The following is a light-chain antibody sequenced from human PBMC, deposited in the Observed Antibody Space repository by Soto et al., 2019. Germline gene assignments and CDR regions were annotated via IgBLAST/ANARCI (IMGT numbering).Light chain of an antibody. CDR1: TGAVTSGHY. Sequence: QAVVTQEPSLTVSPGGTVTLTCGSSTGAVTSGHYPYWFQQKPGQAPRTLIYHMSNKHTWTLARFSGSLLGGKAALTLSGAQPEDEADYYCFLCYSGAVVFGGGTKVTVL. CDR2: HMS. J-gene: IGLJ3*02. V-gene: IGLV7-46*01. CDR3: FLCYSGAVV.